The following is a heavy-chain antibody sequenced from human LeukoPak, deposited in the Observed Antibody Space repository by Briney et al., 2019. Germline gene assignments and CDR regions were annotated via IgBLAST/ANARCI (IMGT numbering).Heavy chain of an antibody. CDR2: IYSGGDT. CDR1: EFAVSSHY. CDR3: ARGRGYTDPFDY. Sequence: GGSLRLSCAVSEFAVSSHYMSWVRQAPGKGLEGVSLIYSGGDTYYADSVKGRFTISRDSSKNTLYLQMNSLRAEDTAVYYCARGRGYTDPFDYWGQGTLVTVSS. J-gene: IGHJ4*02. V-gene: IGHV3-66*01. D-gene: IGHD5-18*01.